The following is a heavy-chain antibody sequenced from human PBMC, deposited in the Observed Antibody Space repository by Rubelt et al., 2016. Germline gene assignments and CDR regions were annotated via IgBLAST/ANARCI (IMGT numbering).Heavy chain of an antibody. V-gene: IGHV3-23*01. D-gene: IGHD1-26*01. Sequence: ARVNRGYYADSVKGRFTISRDNSKNTLYLQMNSLRAEDTAVYYCARGKVGSNWFDPWGQGTLVTVSS. CDR2: ARVNRG. J-gene: IGHJ5*02. CDR3: ARGKVGSNWFDP.